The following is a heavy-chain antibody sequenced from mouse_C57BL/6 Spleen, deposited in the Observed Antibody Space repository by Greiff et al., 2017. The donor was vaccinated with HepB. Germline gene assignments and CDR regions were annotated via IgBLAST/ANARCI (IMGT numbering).Heavy chain of an antibody. CDR2: IDPSDSET. CDR3: ARDGNYSYFDY. Sequence: QVQLQQPGAELVRPGSSVKLSCKASGYTFTSYWMHWVKQRPIQGLEWIGNIDPSDSETHYNQKFKDKATLTVDKSSSTAYMQLSSLTSEDSAVYYCARDGNYSYFDYWGQGTPLTVSS. J-gene: IGHJ2*01. CDR1: GYTFTSYW. V-gene: IGHV1-52*01. D-gene: IGHD2-1*01.